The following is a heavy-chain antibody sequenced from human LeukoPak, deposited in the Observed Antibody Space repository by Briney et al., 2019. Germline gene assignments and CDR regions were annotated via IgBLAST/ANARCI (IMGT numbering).Heavy chain of an antibody. Sequence: GGSLRLSCAASGFTFNTYIMNWVRRAPGKGLEWVSSISSSSGYTNYADSVKGRFTISRDNAKNSLYLQMNSLRAEDTAVYYCARDILRQLTHAVATIPYYFDYWGQGTLVTVSS. D-gene: IGHD5-12*01. CDR2: ISSSSGYT. CDR1: GFTFNTYI. V-gene: IGHV3-21*01. J-gene: IGHJ4*02. CDR3: ARDILRQLTHAVATIPYYFDY.